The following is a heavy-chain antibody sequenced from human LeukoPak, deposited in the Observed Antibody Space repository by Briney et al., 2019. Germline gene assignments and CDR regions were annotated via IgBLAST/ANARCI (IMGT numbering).Heavy chain of an antibody. V-gene: IGHV1-2*02. D-gene: IGHD4-23*01. CDR1: GYSFSGYY. CDR2: IDPKRDPKRGGT. J-gene: IGHJ4*02. Sequence: GASVKVSCEASGYSFSGYYLHWVRQAPGQGLEWMGWIDPKRDPKRGGTNYAQNFQGRVTMTRDTSLSTAYTELTSLTSDDTAVYYCARATNGGNTIDYWGQGTLVTVSS. CDR3: ARATNGGNTIDY.